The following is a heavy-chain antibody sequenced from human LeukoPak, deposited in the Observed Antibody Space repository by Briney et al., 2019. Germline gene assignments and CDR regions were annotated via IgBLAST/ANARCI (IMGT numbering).Heavy chain of an antibody. J-gene: IGHJ4*02. CDR2: IYYSGST. V-gene: IGHV4-39*01. Sequence: SETLSLTCTVSGGSISSSSYYWGWIRQPPGKGLEWIGSIYYSGSTYYNPSLKSRVTISVDTSKNQFSLKLSSVSAAGTAVYYCARHYSGYDLYFDYWGQGTLVTVSS. D-gene: IGHD5-12*01. CDR1: GGSISSSSYY. CDR3: ARHYSGYDLYFDY.